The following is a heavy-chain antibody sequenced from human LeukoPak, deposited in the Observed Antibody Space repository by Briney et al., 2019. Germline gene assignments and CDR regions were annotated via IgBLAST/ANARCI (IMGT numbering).Heavy chain of an antibody. Sequence: GGSLRLSCAASGFTFSSNVMIWVRQAPGKGLEWVSSVPASGGSTYYADSVKGRFTISRDNSKNSLYLQMNSLRAEDTAVYYCAKESSGGWYFDYWGQGTLVTVSS. CDR3: AKESSGGWYFDY. CDR2: VPASGGST. D-gene: IGHD6-19*01. CDR1: GFTFSSNV. J-gene: IGHJ4*02. V-gene: IGHV3-23*01.